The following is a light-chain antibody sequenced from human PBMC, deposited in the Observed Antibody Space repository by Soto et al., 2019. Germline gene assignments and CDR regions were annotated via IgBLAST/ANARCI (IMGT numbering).Light chain of an antibody. V-gene: IGLV1-51*01. J-gene: IGLJ2*01. Sequence: QSVLTQPPSVSASPGQKVTISCSGSSSNIGKNYVSLYQHRPGTAPKLPIYDHNKRPSVIPDRVSGYKSGTSATLGITGLQTGDEADYYCGTWDRRLLVVFGGGTKLTVL. CDR2: DHN. CDR3: GTWDRRLLVV. CDR1: SSNIGKNY.